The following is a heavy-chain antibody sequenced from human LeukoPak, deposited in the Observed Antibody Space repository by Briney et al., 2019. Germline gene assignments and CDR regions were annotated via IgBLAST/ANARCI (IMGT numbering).Heavy chain of an antibody. CDR2: INHSGST. Sequence: SETLSLTCAVSGGSFSGYYWSWIRQPPGKGLEWIGEINHSGSTEYNPSLKSRVTMSVDTSKNQFSLKLSSVTAADTALYYCARGIWEMATIPYWYFDIWGRGTLVTVSS. CDR3: ARGIWEMATIPYWYFDI. D-gene: IGHD5-24*01. V-gene: IGHV4-34*01. CDR1: GGSFSGYY. J-gene: IGHJ2*01.